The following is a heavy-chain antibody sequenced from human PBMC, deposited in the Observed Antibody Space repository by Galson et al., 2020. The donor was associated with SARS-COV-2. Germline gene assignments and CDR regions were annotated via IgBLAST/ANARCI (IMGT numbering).Heavy chain of an antibody. J-gene: IGHJ6*02. D-gene: IGHD3-3*01. CDR1: GAHISSYY. CDR2: IYTSGST. V-gene: IGHV4-4*07. Sequence: ETSETLSLTCNVAGAHISSYYWSWNRQPAGKGLEWNGRIYTSGSTNYNPSLKSRVTMSVDTSKNQFSLKLSSVTAADTAVYYCARDSEYYDFWSCYYYGMDVWGQGTTVAVSS. CDR3: ARDSEYYDFWSCYYYGMDV.